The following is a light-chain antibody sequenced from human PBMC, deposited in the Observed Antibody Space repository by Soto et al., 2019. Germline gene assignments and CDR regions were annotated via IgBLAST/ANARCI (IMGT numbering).Light chain of an antibody. J-gene: IGLJ1*01. CDR3: ATWDDSLNGFYV. Sequence: QSALTQPRSVSGSPGQSVIISCTGTNSDVGGYNYVSWYQQHPGKAPKLMIYDVTKRPSGVPDRFSGSKSGTSASLAISGLRSDDEADYFCATWDDSLNGFYVFGTGTKVTVL. CDR2: DVT. V-gene: IGLV2-11*01. CDR1: NSDVGGYNY.